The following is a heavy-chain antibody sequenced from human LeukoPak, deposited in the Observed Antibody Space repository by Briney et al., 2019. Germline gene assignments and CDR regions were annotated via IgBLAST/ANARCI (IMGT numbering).Heavy chain of an antibody. CDR2: IYYSGST. Sequence: PSETLSLTCTVSGGSISSSSHYWGWIRQPPGKGLEWIGSIYYSGSTYYNPSLKSRVTISVDTSKNQFSLKLSSVTAADTAVYYCATQAAAKNWFDPWGQGTLVTVSS. CDR1: GGSISSSSHY. J-gene: IGHJ5*02. D-gene: IGHD6-13*01. CDR3: ATQAAAKNWFDP. V-gene: IGHV4-39*07.